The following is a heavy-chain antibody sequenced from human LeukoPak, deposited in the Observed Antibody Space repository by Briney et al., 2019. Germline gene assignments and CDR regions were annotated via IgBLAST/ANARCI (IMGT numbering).Heavy chain of an antibody. J-gene: IGHJ5*02. Sequence: GGSLRLSCAASGFTFSSYAMSWVRQAPGKGLEWVSAISGSGGSTYYADSVKGRFTISRDNSKNTLYLQMNSLRAEDTAVYYCAKDSVFDYYDSSGYYPDNWFDPWGQGTLVTVSS. D-gene: IGHD3-22*01. CDR1: GFTFSSYA. CDR3: AKDSVFDYYDSSGYYPDNWFDP. CDR2: ISGSGGST. V-gene: IGHV3-23*01.